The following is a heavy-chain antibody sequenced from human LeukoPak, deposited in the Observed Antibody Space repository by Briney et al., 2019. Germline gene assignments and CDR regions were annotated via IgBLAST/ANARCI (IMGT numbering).Heavy chain of an antibody. V-gene: IGHV4-59*12. CDR3: AREGGKIAAALAY. D-gene: IGHD6-13*01. CDR2: IYGSGYT. Sequence: SETLSLTCTVSGGSISGWYWSWIRQPPGKGLKWIGYIYGSGYTNYNPSLKSRVTISVDTSKNQFSLKLSSVTAADTAVYYCAREGGKIAAALAYWGQGTLVTVSS. J-gene: IGHJ4*02. CDR1: GGSISGWY.